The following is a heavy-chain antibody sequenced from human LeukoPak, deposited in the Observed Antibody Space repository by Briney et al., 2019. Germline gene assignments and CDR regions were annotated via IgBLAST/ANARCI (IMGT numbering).Heavy chain of an antibody. J-gene: IGHJ5*02. CDR2: FDPEDGET. Sequence: APVKVSCKVSGYTLTELSMHWVRQAPGKGLEWMGGFDPEDGETIYAQKFQGRVTMTEDTSTDTAYMELSSLRSEDTAVYYCATTSHTAMVTYWFDPWGQGTLVTVSS. CDR1: GYTLTELS. CDR3: ATTSHTAMVTYWFDP. D-gene: IGHD5-18*01. V-gene: IGHV1-24*01.